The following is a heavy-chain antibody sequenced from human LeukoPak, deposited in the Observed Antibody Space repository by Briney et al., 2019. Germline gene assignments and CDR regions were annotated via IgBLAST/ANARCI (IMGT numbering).Heavy chain of an antibody. CDR3: ARGVVMVAAIDY. CDR1: GFAFSTYA. Sequence: GRSLRLSCAASGFAFSTYAMHWVRQAPGTGLEWVAIISNDETKKFYADSVKGRFTISRDNSKNTLHLQMNSLRLEDTAVYYCARGVVMVAAIDYWGQGTLVTVSS. D-gene: IGHD2-15*01. CDR2: ISNDETKK. V-gene: IGHV3-30*04. J-gene: IGHJ4*02.